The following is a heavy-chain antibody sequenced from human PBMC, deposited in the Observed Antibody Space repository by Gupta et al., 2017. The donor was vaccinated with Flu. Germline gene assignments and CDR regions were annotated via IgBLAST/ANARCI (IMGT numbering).Heavy chain of an antibody. J-gene: IGHJ5*02. Sequence: RQPPGKGLEWIGEINHSGRTNYNPSLKSRVTISLDTSKNQFSLKLRSLTAADTAVYYCARVALGGYGSNWFDPWGQGTLVTVSS. V-gene: IGHV4-34*01. D-gene: IGHD2-15*01. CDR3: ARVALGGYGSNWFDP. CDR2: INHSGRT.